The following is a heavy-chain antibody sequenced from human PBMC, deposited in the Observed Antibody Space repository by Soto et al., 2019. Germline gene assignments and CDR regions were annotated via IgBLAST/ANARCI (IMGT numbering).Heavy chain of an antibody. CDR1: GESFGGFY. J-gene: IGHJ4*01. Sequence: SETLSLTCVVYGESFGGFYWSWVRQSPGKGLVWIGEISQTETTAYSPSLKSRVSISADTSKKQFSLTLTSVTAADTAVYYCVHSPNVAVDHWGHGTLVTVSS. D-gene: IGHD2-15*01. CDR3: VHSPNVAVDH. V-gene: IGHV4-34*01. CDR2: ISQTETT.